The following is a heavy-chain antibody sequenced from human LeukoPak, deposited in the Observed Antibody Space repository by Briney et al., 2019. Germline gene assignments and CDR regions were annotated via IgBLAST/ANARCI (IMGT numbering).Heavy chain of an antibody. CDR3: ARRSTGLVL. CDR2: FYYSGST. Sequence: SETLSLTCTVSGGSISNYYWSWIRQPPGKGLEWIGYFYYSGSTNYNPSLKSRVTISVDTSKNQFSLKLRSVTAADTAVYYCARRSTGLVLWGQGTLVTVSS. V-gene: IGHV4-59*08. J-gene: IGHJ4*02. CDR1: GGSISNYY. D-gene: IGHD5-18*01.